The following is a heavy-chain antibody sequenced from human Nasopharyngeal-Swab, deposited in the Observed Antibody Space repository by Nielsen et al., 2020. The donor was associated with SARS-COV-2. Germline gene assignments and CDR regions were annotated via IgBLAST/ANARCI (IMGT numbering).Heavy chain of an antibody. CDR2: ISYDGSNK. D-gene: IGHD2-8*01. CDR3: AKDIMG. J-gene: IGHJ4*02. V-gene: IGHV3-30*18. Sequence: GESLKISCAASGFTFSSYGMHWVRQAPGKGLEWVAVISYDGSNKYYADSVKGRFTISRDNSKNTLYLQMNSLRAEDTAVYYCAKDIMGWGQGTLVTASS. CDR1: GFTFSSYG.